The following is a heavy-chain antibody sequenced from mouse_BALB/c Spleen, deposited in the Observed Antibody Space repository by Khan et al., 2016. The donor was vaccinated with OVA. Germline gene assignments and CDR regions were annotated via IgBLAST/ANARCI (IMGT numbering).Heavy chain of an antibody. CDR3: ARDGSRYNYAMDY. J-gene: IGHJ4*01. Sequence: VQLKESGPGLVKPSQSLSLTCTVTGYSITSDYAWNWIRQFPGNKLEWMGYISYSGSTNYNPALKSRISITRDKSKNQFFLQLNSVTTEDTATYYCARDGSRYNYAMDYWGQGTSVTVSS. V-gene: IGHV3-2*02. CDR1: GYSITSDYA. D-gene: IGHD2-3*01. CDR2: ISYSGST.